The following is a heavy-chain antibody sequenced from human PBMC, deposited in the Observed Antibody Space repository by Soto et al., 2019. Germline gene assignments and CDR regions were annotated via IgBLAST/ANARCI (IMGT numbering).Heavy chain of an antibody. D-gene: IGHD2-2*01. CDR3: ARGGYCSRTSCSRWGLDY. Sequence: EVQLVESGGGLVQPGGSLRLSCAASGFTFSSYSMNWVRQAPGKRLEWVSYISSSSSTIYYADSVKGRFTISRDNAKNSLYLQMNSLRDEDTAVYYCARGGYCSRTSCSRWGLDYWGQGTLVTVSS. CDR1: GFTFSSYS. CDR2: ISSSSSTI. V-gene: IGHV3-48*02. J-gene: IGHJ4*02.